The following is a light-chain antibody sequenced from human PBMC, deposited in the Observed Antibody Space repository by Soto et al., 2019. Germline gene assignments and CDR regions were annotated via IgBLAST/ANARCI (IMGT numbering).Light chain of an antibody. J-gene: IGLJ1*01. Sequence: QSLLTQPASVSGSPGQSITISCTGSSSDIGGYNYVSWYQQFPDRAPTLVIYEVINRPSAVSDRFSGSKSGNTASLTISGLPAVDYANYYCSSDTTSSSHVVGSWTKFNVL. CDR2: EVI. V-gene: IGLV2-14*01. CDR3: SSDTTSSSHV. CDR1: SSDIGGYNY.